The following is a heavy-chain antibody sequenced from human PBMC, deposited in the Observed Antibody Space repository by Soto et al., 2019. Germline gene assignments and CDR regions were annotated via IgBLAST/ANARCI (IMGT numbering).Heavy chain of an antibody. CDR3: ARTSLGPYCSSASCYSVYYYYYGRDV. V-gene: IGHV1-8*01. CDR1: GYTFTSYD. CDR2: MNPNSGNT. J-gene: IGHJ6*02. Sequence: ASVKVSCKASGYTFTSYDINWVRQATGKGLEWMGWMNPNSGNTGYAQKFQGRVTMTSNTSISTAYMELSSMGSEDTAVYYWARTSLGPYCSSASCYSVYYYYYGRDVWGQGTTVTVSS. D-gene: IGHD2-2*01.